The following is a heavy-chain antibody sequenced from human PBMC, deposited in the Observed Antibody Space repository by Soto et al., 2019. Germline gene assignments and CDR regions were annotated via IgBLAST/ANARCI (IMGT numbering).Heavy chain of an antibody. V-gene: IGHV4-31*03. CDR2: IYYSGST. CDR1: GGSISSGGYY. CDR3: ARTNDYGDYGWFDP. D-gene: IGHD4-17*01. Sequence: QVQLQESGPGLVKPSQTLSLTCTVSGGSISSGGYYWSWIRQHPGKGLEWIGYIYYSGSTYYNPSLKSRVTISVDTSKNQFSLKLRSVTAVDTAVYYCARTNDYGDYGWFDPWGQGTLVTVSS. J-gene: IGHJ5*02.